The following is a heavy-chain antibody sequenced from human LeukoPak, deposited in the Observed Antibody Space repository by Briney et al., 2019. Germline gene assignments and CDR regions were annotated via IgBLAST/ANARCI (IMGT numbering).Heavy chain of an antibody. J-gene: IGHJ4*02. V-gene: IGHV3-23*01. CDR1: GFTVSSNY. CDR2: ISGSGGST. D-gene: IGHD3/OR15-3a*01. CDR3: AKDGLVMTSLQVYFDY. Sequence: PGGSLRLSCAASGFTVSSNYMSWVRQAPGKGLEWVSAISGSGGSTYYADSVKGRFTISRDNSKNTLYLQMNSLRAEDTAVYYCAKDGLVMTSLQVYFDYWGQGTLVTVSS.